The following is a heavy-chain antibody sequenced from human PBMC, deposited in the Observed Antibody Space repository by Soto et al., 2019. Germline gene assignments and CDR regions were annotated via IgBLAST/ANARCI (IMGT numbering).Heavy chain of an antibody. J-gene: IGHJ6*02. CDR1: GFTFTSSA. V-gene: IGHV1-58*01. CDR2: IVVGSGNT. CDR3: AARGAKYYHCYGMDV. Sequence: QMQLVQSGPEVKKPGTSVKVSCKASGFTFTSSAVQWVRQARGQRLEWIGWIVVGSGNTNYAQKFQERVTITRDMSTSTAYMELSSLRSEDTAVYYCAARGAKYYHCYGMDVWGQGTTVTVSS.